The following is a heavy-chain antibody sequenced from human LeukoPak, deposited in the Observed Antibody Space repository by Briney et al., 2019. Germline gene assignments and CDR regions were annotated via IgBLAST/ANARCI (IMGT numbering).Heavy chain of an antibody. CDR3: ARSNSFSYYGGTGYFDY. J-gene: IGHJ4*02. Sequence: GGSLRLSCAASGFIVSSNYMSWVRQAPGKGLEWVSVIYSGGSTYYADSVKGRFTISRDNSKNTLYLQMNTLRAEDTAVYYCARSNSFSYYGGTGYFDYWGQGTLVTVSS. CDR1: GFIVSSNY. D-gene: IGHD4-23*01. V-gene: IGHV3-53*01. CDR2: IYSGGST.